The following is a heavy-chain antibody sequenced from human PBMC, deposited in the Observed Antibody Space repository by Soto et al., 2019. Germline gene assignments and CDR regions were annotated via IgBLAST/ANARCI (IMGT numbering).Heavy chain of an antibody. CDR3: ARAPVGMDSINFFDH. V-gene: IGHV4-30-4*01. D-gene: IGHD2-8*01. CDR2: IYNGGRT. J-gene: IGHJ4*02. Sequence: PSETLSLTCTVSGDSISSDGYHWSWIRQSPGKGLEWIGYIYNGGRTFYRPSLESRIKMSLDATKNSYSLRLTSVTAADTVVYYCARAPVGMDSINFFDHWGQGILVTVSS. CDR1: GDSISSDGYH.